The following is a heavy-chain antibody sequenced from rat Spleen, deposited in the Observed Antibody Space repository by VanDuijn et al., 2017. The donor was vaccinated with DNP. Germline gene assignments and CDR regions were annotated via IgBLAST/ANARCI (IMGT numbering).Heavy chain of an antibody. CDR2: TGSDGYAP. D-gene: IGHD4-3*01. CDR3: VRWNSGHFDY. V-gene: IGHV5S23*01. J-gene: IGHJ2*01. Sequence: EVQLVESGGGLVQPGNSLKLSCAASGFTFSDYAMAWVRQAPTKGLEWVAYTGSDGYAPYYGDSVKGRFTISRDNAKSTLYLQMNSLRSEDMATDYCVRWNSGHFDYWGQGVMVTVSS. CDR1: GFTFSDYA.